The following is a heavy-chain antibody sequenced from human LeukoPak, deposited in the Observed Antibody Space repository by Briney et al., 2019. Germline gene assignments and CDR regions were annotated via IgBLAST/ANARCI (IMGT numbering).Heavy chain of an antibody. Sequence: PGGSLRLSCAASGFTFNNYGMHWVRQAPGKGLEWVAVIWYDGSHKYYADSVKGRFTISRDNSKNTLSLQLNSLRADDTAVYYCARHRSSWLIDYWGQGTLVTVSS. CDR3: ARHRSSWLIDY. V-gene: IGHV3-33*01. CDR2: IWYDGSHK. CDR1: GFTFNNYG. D-gene: IGHD6-6*01. J-gene: IGHJ4*02.